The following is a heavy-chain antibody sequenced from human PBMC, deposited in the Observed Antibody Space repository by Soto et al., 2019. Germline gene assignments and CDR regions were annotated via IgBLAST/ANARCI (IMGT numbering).Heavy chain of an antibody. J-gene: IGHJ4*02. Sequence: GGSLRLSCAASGFTFDDYAVHWVRQAPGKGLEWVSGISWNGDTIGYADSVKGRFTISRDNAQNSLYLQMNSLRAEDTALYYCARAYYSSGWYDYWGQGALVTVSS. CDR3: ARAYYSSGWYDY. CDR2: ISWNGDTI. V-gene: IGHV3-9*01. CDR1: GFTFDDYA. D-gene: IGHD6-19*01.